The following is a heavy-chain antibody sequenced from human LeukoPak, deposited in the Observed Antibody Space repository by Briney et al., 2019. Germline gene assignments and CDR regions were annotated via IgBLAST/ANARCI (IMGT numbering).Heavy chain of an antibody. V-gene: IGHV4-34*01. CDR2: INHSGST. Sequence: SETLSLTCAVYGGSFSGYYWSWIRQPPGKGLEWIGEINHSGSTNYNPSLKSRVTISVDTSKNQFSLKLSSVTAADTAVYYCARVRYSSGPGYHYYYGMDVWGQGTTVTVSS. CDR3: ARVRYSSGPGYHYYYGMDV. J-gene: IGHJ6*02. D-gene: IGHD6-19*01. CDR1: GGSFSGYY.